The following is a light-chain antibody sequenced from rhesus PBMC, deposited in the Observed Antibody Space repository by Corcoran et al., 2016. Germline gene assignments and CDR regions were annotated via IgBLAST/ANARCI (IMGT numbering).Light chain of an antibody. J-gene: IGKJ4*01. V-gene: IGKV4-1*01. CDR2: WAS. CDR1: QSLLYSSNNKNY. Sequence: DIVMTQSPDSLAVSLGERGTINCKSSQSLLYSSNNKNYLAWYQQKPGQVPKLLIYWASTRESGVPNRFSGSGSGTDFTLTISGLQAEDVAVYYCQQYYSSPLTFGGGTKVEIK. CDR3: QQYYSSPLT.